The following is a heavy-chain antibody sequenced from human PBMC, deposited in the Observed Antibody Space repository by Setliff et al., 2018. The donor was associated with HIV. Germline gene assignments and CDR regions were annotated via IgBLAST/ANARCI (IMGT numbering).Heavy chain of an antibody. J-gene: IGHJ3*02. Sequence: SETLSLTCTVSGGSISSYYWSWIRQPPGKGLEWIGYIYTSGSTNYNPSLKSRVTISVDTSKNQFSLKLSSVTAADTAVYYCAKGHYSSGDSKQNGFDMWGQGTMVTVSS. D-gene: IGHD3-22*01. V-gene: IGHV4-4*08. CDR1: GGSISSYY. CDR3: AKGHYSSGDSKQNGFDM. CDR2: IYTSGST.